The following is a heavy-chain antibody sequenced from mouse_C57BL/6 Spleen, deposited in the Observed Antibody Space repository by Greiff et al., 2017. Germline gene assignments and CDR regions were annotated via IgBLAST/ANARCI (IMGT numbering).Heavy chain of an antibody. D-gene: IGHD2-2*01. Sequence: VQLQESGAELVRPGTSVKVSCKASGYAFTNYLIEWVKQRPGQGLEWIGVINPGSGGTNYNEKFKGKATLTADKSSSTAYMQLSSLTSEDSAVYFCARSGGYDLGYAMDYWGQGTSVTVSS. CDR3: ARSGGYDLGYAMDY. CDR2: INPGSGGT. CDR1: GYAFTNYL. J-gene: IGHJ4*01. V-gene: IGHV1-54*01.